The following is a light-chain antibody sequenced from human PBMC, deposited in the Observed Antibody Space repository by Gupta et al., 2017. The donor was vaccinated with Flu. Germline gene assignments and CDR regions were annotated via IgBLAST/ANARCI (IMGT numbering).Light chain of an antibody. V-gene: IGLV2-14*01. Sequence: HSALTQPCSVSASPVQSITISCTGTSSEVGGYNYVSWYQQNPGKAPNLMIYEVSKRPPGVSDRFSGAKSGNTASLTISGHQDEDEADYYCGTYPSSSTEVFGTGTKVTVL. CDR2: EVS. J-gene: IGLJ1*01. CDR1: SSEVGGYNY. CDR3: GTYPSSSTEV.